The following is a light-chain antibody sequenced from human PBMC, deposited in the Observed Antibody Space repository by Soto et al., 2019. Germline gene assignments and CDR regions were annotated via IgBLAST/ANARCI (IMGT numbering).Light chain of an antibody. J-gene: IGKJ1*01. CDR1: QSVSSY. CDR2: DAS. V-gene: IGKV3-11*01. Sequence: EIVLTQSPATLSLSPGERATLSCRASQSVSSYLAWYQQKPGQAPRLLIYDASNRATGIPARFICSGTGTDFTLPISSLEPEVFAVYYCQQRNNWLLASFGQGTKVEIK. CDR3: QQRNNWLLAS.